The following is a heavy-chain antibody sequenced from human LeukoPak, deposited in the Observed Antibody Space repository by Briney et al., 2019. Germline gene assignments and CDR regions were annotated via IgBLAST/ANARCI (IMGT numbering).Heavy chain of an antibody. D-gene: IGHD5-24*01. J-gene: IGHJ4*02. Sequence: PSETLSLTCTVSGYSISSGYYWGWIRQPPGKGLEWIGSIYHSGSTYYNPSLKSRVTISVDTSKNQFSLKRSSVTAADTAVYYCARARREMVDYCGQGTLVTVSS. CDR3: ARARREMVDY. CDR2: IYHSGST. CDR1: GYSISSGYY. V-gene: IGHV4-38-2*02.